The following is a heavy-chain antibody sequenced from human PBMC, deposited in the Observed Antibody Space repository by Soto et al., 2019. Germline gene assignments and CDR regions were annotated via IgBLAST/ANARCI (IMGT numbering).Heavy chain of an antibody. CDR1: GGSISSGGYY. D-gene: IGHD6-13*01. CDR3: ARDVAAPTGGGLFDP. V-gene: IGHV4-31*03. Sequence: KPSETLSLTCTVSGGSISSGGYYWSWIRQHPGKGLEWIGYIYYSGSTYYNPSLKSRVTISVDTSKNQFSLKLSSVTAADTAVYYCARDVAAPTGGGLFDPWGQGTPVTVSS. CDR2: IYYSGST. J-gene: IGHJ5*02.